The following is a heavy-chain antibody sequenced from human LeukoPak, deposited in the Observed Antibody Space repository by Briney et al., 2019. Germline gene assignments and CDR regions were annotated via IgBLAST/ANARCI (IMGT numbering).Heavy chain of an antibody. Sequence: GGSLRLSCAASGFTFSSYTMHWVRQAPGKGREYVSGISSDGGTTYYANSVKGRFTISRDNSKNTLYLQMGSLRAEDMAVYYCATVLRYFDYWGQGTLVTVSS. CDR3: ATVLRYFDY. CDR2: ISSDGGTT. D-gene: IGHD3-9*01. CDR1: GFTFSSYT. V-gene: IGHV3-64*01. J-gene: IGHJ4*02.